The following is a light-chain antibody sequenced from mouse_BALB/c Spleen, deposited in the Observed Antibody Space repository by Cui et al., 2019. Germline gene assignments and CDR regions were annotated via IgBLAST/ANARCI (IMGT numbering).Light chain of an antibody. CDR3: HPFTSSPST. CDR1: SSVNY. J-gene: IGKJ1*01. CDR2: YTS. Sequence: ENVLTKSTAIMSASIGEKVTMSCRASSSVNYMYWYQQESEAYPKLWIYYTSNLAPGVPARFSGSGSGNSYSLTISSMEGEDAATYYCHPFTSSPSTFGGGTKLEIK. V-gene: IGKV4-50*01.